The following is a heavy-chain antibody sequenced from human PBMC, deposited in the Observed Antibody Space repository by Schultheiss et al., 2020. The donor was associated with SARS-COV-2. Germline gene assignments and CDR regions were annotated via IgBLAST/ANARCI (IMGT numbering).Heavy chain of an antibody. D-gene: IGHD1-26*01. V-gene: IGHV4-59*05. CDR1: GGSISSYY. CDR3: ARRQGGNYYYGMDV. J-gene: IGHJ6*02. Sequence: SETLSLTCTVSGGSISSYYWSWIRQPPGKGLEWIGSIYYSGSTYYNPSLKSRVTISVDTSKNQFSLKLSSVTAADTAVYYCARRQGGNYYYGMDVWGQGTTVTVSS. CDR2: IYYSGST.